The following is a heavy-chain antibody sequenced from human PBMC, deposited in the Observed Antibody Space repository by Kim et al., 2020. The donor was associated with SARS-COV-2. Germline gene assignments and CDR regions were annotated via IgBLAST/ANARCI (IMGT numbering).Heavy chain of an antibody. CDR2: IYYSGST. V-gene: IGHV4-59*13. CDR1: GGSISSYY. J-gene: IGHJ3*02. Sequence: LSLTCTVSGGSISSYYWSWIRQPPGKGLEWIGYIYYSGSTNYNPSLKSRVTISVDTSKNQFSLKLSSVTAADTAVYYCARVAASDAFDIWGQGTMVTVSS. D-gene: IGHD6-25*01. CDR3: ARVAASDAFDI.